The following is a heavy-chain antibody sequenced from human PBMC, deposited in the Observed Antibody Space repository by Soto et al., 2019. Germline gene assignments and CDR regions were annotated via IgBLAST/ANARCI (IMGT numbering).Heavy chain of an antibody. CDR2: INPNSGGT. V-gene: IGHV1-2*02. D-gene: IGHD3-10*01. CDR3: ARDGLLWFGEPDY. CDR1: GYTFTGYY. Sequence: ASVKVSCKASGYTFTGYYMHWVRQAPGQGLEWMGWINPNSGGTNYAQKFQGRVTMTRDTSISTAYMELSRLRSDDTAVYYCARDGLLWFGEPDYWGQGTLVTVSS. J-gene: IGHJ4*02.